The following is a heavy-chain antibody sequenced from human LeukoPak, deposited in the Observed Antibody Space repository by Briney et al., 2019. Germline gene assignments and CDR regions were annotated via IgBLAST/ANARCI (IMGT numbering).Heavy chain of an antibody. CDR2: ISYDGSNK. CDR3: ASVHFDFPYSSSWYTGNWFDP. V-gene: IGHV3-30*04. J-gene: IGHJ5*02. D-gene: IGHD6-13*01. CDR1: GFTFSSYA. Sequence: PGGSLRLSCAASGFTFSSYAMHWVRQAPGKGLEWVAVISYDGSNKYYADSVKGRFTISRDNSKNTLYLQMNCLRAEDTAVYYCASVHFDFPYSSSWYTGNWFDPWGQGTLVTVSS.